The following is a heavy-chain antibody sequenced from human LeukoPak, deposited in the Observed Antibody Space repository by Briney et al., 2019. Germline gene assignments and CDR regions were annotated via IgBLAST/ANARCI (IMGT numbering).Heavy chain of an antibody. V-gene: IGHV3-7*01. CDR1: GFTFRAHW. Sequence: GGSLRLSCAASGFTFRAHWMSWVRQAPGLGLEWVASMDFDGSAEYYLDSVTGRFTISRDNAKNSVYLQMNGLRTEDTALYFCAKHGFYAFNVWGQGTMVTVSS. J-gene: IGHJ3*01. CDR3: AKHGFYAFNV. D-gene: IGHD5-24*01. CDR2: MDFDGSAE.